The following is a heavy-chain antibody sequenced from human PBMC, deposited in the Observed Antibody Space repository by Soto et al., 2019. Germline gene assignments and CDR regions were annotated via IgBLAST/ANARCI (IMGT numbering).Heavy chain of an antibody. Sequence: RLSCAASGFTFSSYSMNWVRQAPGKGLEWVSSISSSSSYIYYADSVKGRFTISRDNAKNSLYLQMNSLRAEDTAVYFCARNSYCSSTSCYQLYYYYGMDVWGQGTTVTVPS. V-gene: IGHV3-21*01. CDR1: GFTFSSYS. CDR3: ARNSYCSSTSCYQLYYYYGMDV. J-gene: IGHJ6*02. D-gene: IGHD2-2*01. CDR2: ISSSSSYI.